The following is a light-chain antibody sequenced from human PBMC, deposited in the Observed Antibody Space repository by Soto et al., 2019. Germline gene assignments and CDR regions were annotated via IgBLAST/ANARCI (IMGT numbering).Light chain of an antibody. CDR1: QSVSSY. V-gene: IGKV3-11*01. Sequence: EIVLTQSPATLSVSPGERATLSCRASQSVSSYLAWYQQKPGQGPRLLIFDASNRAPGIPARFSGSGSGTEFTLTISSLEPEDFAVYYCQHRANWPLTFGGGTKVAIK. CDR3: QHRANWPLT. CDR2: DAS. J-gene: IGKJ4*01.